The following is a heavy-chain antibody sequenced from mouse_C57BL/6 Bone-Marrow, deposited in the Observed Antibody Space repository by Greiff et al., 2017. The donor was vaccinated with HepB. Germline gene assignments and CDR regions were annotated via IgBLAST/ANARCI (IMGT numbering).Heavy chain of an antibody. CDR2: IYPGSGST. CDR3: ARNYGSSSSYWYFDV. J-gene: IGHJ1*03. CDR1: GYTFTSYW. V-gene: IGHV1-55*01. Sequence: VQLQHPGAELVKPGASVKMSCKASGYTFTSYWITWVKQRPGQGLEWIGDIYPGSGSTNYNEKFKSKATLTVDTSSSTAYMQLSSLTSEDSAVYYCARNYGSSSSYWYFDVWGTGTTVTVSS. D-gene: IGHD1-1*01.